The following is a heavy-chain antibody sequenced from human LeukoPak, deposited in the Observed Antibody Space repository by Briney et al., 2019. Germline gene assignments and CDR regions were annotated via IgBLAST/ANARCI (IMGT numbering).Heavy chain of an antibody. J-gene: IGHJ4*02. CDR1: GVSISSGDNY. D-gene: IGHD6-13*01. CDR3: ARGDLYSSSWYD. Sequence: SETLFLTCTVSGVSISSGDNYWRWIRQPPGKGLEWIGYIYYSGSTYYNPSLKSRVTISVDTSKNQFSLKLSSMSASDTAVYYCARGDLYSSSWYDWGQGTLVTVSS. CDR2: IYYSGST. V-gene: IGHV4-30-4*01.